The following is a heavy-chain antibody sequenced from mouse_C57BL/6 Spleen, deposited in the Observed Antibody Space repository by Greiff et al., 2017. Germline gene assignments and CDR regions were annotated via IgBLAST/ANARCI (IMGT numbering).Heavy chain of an antibody. CDR3: ASKVIYYGNDVFDY. V-gene: IGHV1-50*01. D-gene: IGHD2-2*01. Sequence: QVQLQQPGAELVKPGASVKLSCKASGYTFTSYWMQWVKQRPGQGLEWIGEIDPSDSYTNYNQKFKGKATLTVDTSSSTAYMQLSSLTSEDSAVYYCASKVIYYGNDVFDYWGQGTTLTVSS. J-gene: IGHJ2*01. CDR1: GYTFTSYW. CDR2: IDPSDSYT.